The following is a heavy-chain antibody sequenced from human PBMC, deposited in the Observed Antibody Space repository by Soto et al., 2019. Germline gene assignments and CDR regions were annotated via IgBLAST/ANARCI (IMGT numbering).Heavy chain of an antibody. CDR1: GGSISSCGYS. CDR3: ASQHYYDSSGYYMRY. D-gene: IGHD3-22*01. J-gene: IGHJ4*02. Sequence: PSETLSLTCAVSGGSISSCGYSWSWIRHPPGKGLEWIGYIYHSGSTNYDSSLKTRVTIPVDTSKNQFSLKLSSVTAADTAVYYCASQHYYDSSGYYMRYWGQGTLVTVSS. V-gene: IGHV4-30-2*03. CDR2: IYHSGST.